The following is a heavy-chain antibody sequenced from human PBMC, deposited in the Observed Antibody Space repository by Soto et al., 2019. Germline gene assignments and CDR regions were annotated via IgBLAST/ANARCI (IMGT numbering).Heavy chain of an antibody. D-gene: IGHD6-19*01. CDR3: ARKAGLHNYYYLDV. V-gene: IGHV1-8*01. J-gene: IGHJ6*03. Sequence: QVQLEQSGAEVRKPGASVKVSCKTSGYTFTDFDINWVRQAPGQGLEWMGWMNPDNGNTGYAQSFQGRISMTGNTSLSTVYMELSSLRSDDRAVYFCARKAGLHNYYYLDVWGKGTTVTVAS. CDR2: MNPDNGNT. CDR1: GYTFTDFD.